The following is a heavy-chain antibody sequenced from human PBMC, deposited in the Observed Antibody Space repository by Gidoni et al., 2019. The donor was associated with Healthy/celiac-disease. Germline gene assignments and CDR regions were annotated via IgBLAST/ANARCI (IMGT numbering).Heavy chain of an antibody. CDR2: ISSSSSYT. J-gene: IGHJ6*04. CDR3: AREVGPYYYYYGMDV. Sequence: QVQLVESGGGLVKPGGSLRLSCAASGFTFSDYYMSWIRQAPGKGLEWVSYISSSSSYTNYADSVKGRFTISRDNAKNSLYLQMNSLRAEDTAVYYCAREVGPYYYYYGMDVWGKGTTVTVSS. CDR1: GFTFSDYY. V-gene: IGHV3-11*06.